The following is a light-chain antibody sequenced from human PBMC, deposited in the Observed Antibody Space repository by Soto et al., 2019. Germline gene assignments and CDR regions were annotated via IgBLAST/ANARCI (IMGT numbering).Light chain of an antibody. CDR3: LQHNWYPWT. CDR1: LGIRND. CDR2: AAS. J-gene: IGKJ1*01. Sequence: EIQMTQSPSSLSASVGDRVTISCRASLGIRNDLGWYQQKPGKPPKRLIYAASSLQSGVPPRFSGSGSGTETTTTSSILQPEDSVYYYQLQHNWYPWTFGQGTKVEIK. V-gene: IGKV1-17*01.